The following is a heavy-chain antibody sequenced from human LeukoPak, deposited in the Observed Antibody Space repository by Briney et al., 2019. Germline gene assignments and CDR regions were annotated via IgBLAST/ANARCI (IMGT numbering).Heavy chain of an antibody. J-gene: IGHJ4*02. Sequence: PGGSLRLSCAASGFTFSSYAMNWVRQAPGKGLEWVSLIIGSSGSTFYADSVKGRFTISRDKSKNTLYLQMNSLRAEDTAVYYCAKGANDYIEIAYFDYWGQGSLVTVSS. D-gene: IGHD5-12*01. CDR2: IIGSSGST. CDR1: GFTFSSYA. V-gene: IGHV3-23*01. CDR3: AKGANDYIEIAYFDY.